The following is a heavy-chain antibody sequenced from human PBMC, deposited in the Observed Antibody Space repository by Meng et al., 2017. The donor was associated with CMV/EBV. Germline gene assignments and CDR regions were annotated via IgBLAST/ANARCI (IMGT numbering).Heavy chain of an antibody. CDR3: ARGVIEMATRVGLRY. V-gene: IGHV1-2*02. CDR2: INPNSGGT. CDR1: GYTFTGYY. J-gene: IGHJ4*02. D-gene: IGHD5-24*01. Sequence: RGHAGAEVKKPGASVKVSCKASGYTFTGYYMHWVRQAPGQGLEWMGWINPNSGGTNYAQKFQGRVTMTRDTSISTAYMELSRLRSEDTAVYYCARGVIEMATRVGLRYWGQGTLVTVSS.